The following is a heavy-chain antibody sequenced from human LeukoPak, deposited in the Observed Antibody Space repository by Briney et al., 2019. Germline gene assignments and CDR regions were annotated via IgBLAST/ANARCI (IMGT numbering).Heavy chain of an antibody. CDR3: ARTTEGYCSSTSCYGFSYSYYMDV. Sequence: SETLSLTCAVYDGSFSGYYWSWIRQPPGKGLEWIGYIYYSGSTNYNPSLKSRVTISVDTSKNQFSLKLSSVTAADTAVYYCARTTEGYCSSTSCYGFSYSYYMDVWGKGTTVTISS. CDR1: DGSFSGYY. V-gene: IGHV4-59*01. D-gene: IGHD2-2*01. J-gene: IGHJ6*03. CDR2: IYYSGST.